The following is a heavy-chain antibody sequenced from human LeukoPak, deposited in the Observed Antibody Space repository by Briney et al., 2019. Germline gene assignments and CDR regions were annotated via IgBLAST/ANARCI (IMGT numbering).Heavy chain of an antibody. J-gene: IGHJ3*02. CDR2: IYYSGST. Sequence: PSETLSLTCTVSGGSISSDDYYWSWIRQPPGKGLEWVAYIYYSGSTYYNPSLKSRLTISIDTSKNQFSLKLSSVTAADTAVYYCARGPISDGFDIWGQGTMVTVSS. CDR1: GGSISSDDYY. V-gene: IGHV4-30-4*01. CDR3: ARGPISDGFDI.